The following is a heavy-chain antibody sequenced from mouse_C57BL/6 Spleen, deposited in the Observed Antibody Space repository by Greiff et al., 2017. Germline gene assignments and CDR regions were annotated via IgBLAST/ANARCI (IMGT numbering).Heavy chain of an antibody. D-gene: IGHD4-1*02. CDR2: IVPNSGGT. Sequence: QVQLQQPGAELVKPGASVKLSCKASGYTFTSYWMHWVKQRPGRGLEWIGRIVPNSGGTKYNEKFKSKATLTVDKPSSTAYMQLSSLTSEDSAVYYCARWAHNWEGDYWGQGTTLTVSS. J-gene: IGHJ2*01. V-gene: IGHV1-72*01. CDR1: GYTFTSYW. CDR3: ARWAHNWEGDY.